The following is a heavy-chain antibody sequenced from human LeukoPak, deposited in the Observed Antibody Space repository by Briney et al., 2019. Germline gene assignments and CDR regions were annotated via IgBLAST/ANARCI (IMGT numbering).Heavy chain of an antibody. V-gene: IGHV4-39*01. CDR2: LYYSGST. CDR1: GGSISSSSYY. D-gene: IGHD2-21*02. J-gene: IGHJ4*02. CDR3: AEGDDFYTFDY. Sequence: SETLSLTCTVSGGSISSSSYYWGWIRQPPGKGLEWIGSLYYSGSTYYNPSLKSRLTISVDTSKNQFSLRLSSGTGADTAVYYCAEGDDFYTFDYWGQGTLVTVSS.